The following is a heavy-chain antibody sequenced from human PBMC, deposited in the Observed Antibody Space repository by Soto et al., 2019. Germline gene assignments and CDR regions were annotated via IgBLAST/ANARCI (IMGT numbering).Heavy chain of an antibody. CDR1: GGTFSSYT. D-gene: IGHD3-16*01. CDR2: IIPILGIA. Sequence: ASVKVSCKASGGTFSSYTISWVRQAPGQGLEWMGRIIPILGIANYAQKFQGRVTITADKSTSTAYMELSSLRSEDTAVYYCARDLGAAEPHPGSTKWGQGTLVTVSS. V-gene: IGHV1-69*04. J-gene: IGHJ4*02. CDR3: ARDLGAAEPHPGSTK.